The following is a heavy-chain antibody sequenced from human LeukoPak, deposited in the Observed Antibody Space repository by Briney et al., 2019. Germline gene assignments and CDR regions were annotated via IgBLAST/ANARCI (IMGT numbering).Heavy chain of an antibody. CDR3: ARHGDSSSSTWDAFDI. Sequence: GESLKISCKGSGYSFTSYWIGWVRQMPGKGLEWMGIIYPGDSDTRYSPSFQGQVTMSVDKSINTAYLQWSSLKASDTAMYYCARHGDSSSSTWDAFDIWGQGTMVTVSS. V-gene: IGHV5-51*01. CDR2: IYPGDSDT. CDR1: GYSFTSYW. J-gene: IGHJ3*02. D-gene: IGHD6-6*01.